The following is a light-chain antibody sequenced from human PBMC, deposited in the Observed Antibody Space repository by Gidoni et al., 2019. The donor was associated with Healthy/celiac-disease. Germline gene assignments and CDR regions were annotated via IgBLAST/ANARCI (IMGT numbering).Light chain of an antibody. CDR3: QQYGSSLQYS. CDR2: GAS. Sequence: EIVLTQSPGTLSLSPGERATLSCRARQSVSSSYLAWYQQKPGQAPRLLIYGASSRATGIPDRFSGSGSGTDFTLTISRLEPEDFAVYYCQQYGSSLQYSFXQXTKLEIK. J-gene: IGKJ2*03. CDR1: QSVSSSY. V-gene: IGKV3-20*01.